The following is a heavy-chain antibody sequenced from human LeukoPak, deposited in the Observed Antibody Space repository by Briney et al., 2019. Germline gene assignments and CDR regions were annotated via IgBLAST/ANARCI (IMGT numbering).Heavy chain of an antibody. CDR3: AREGGYDPFEY. J-gene: IGHJ4*02. D-gene: IGHD5-12*01. CDR1: GFTFSDYY. CDR2: ISSRSSYT. Sequence: GGSLRLSCAASGFTFSDYYMSWIRQAPGKGLEWVSYISSRSSYTKYADSVKGRFTISRDNAKNTLYLQMNSLRAEDTAVYYCAREGGYDPFEYWGQGTLVTVSS. V-gene: IGHV3-11*06.